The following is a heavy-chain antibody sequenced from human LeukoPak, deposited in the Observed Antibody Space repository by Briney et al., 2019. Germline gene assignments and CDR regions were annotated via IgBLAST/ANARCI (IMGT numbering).Heavy chain of an antibody. CDR2: ISWNSGSI. V-gene: IGHV3-9*03. Sequence: GGSLRLSCAASGFTFSSYAMHWVRQAPGKGLEWVSGISWNSGSIGYADSVKGRFTISRDNAKNSLYLQMNSLRAEDMALYYCAKDMAYGDYYYYYYMDVWGKGTTVTVSS. J-gene: IGHJ6*03. D-gene: IGHD4-17*01. CDR1: GFTFSSYA. CDR3: AKDMAYGDYYYYYYMDV.